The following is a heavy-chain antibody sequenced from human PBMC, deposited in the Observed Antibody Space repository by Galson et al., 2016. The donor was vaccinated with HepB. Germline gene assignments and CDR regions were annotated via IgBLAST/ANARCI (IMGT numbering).Heavy chain of an antibody. D-gene: IGHD5-12*01. J-gene: IGHJ4*02. Sequence: CAISWDSVSSNSAAWTWIRQSPSRGLEWLGRTYYRSRWNKDYALSVKSRLTNNPDTSKNQVYLQLNSVTPEDTAVYYCAREDIVATKCNYWGQGIRVTVSS. V-gene: IGHV6-1*01. CDR3: AREDIVATKCNY. CDR2: TYYRSRWNK. CDR1: WDSVSSNSAA.